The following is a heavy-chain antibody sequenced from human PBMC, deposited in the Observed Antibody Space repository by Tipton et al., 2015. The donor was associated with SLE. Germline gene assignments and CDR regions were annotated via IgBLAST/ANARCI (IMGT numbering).Heavy chain of an antibody. CDR1: GGSISNYY. Sequence: TLSLTCTVSGGSISNYYWAWIRQPPGKGLEWIGYIHYRGTTNYNPSLKSRVTISIDTSKNQFSLKLSSVTAADTAVYYCARELWGSPDYWGQGTLLTVSS. V-gene: IGHV4-59*01. D-gene: IGHD7-27*01. CDR3: ARELWGSPDY. CDR2: IHYRGTT. J-gene: IGHJ4*02.